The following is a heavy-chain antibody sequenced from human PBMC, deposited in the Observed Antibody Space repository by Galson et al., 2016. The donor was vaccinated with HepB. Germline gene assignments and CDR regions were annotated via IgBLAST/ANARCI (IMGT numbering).Heavy chain of an antibody. Sequence: SLRLSCAASGFTFSHYAMGWVRQAPGKGLEWVSSISSSGGSTSYVDSVKGRFTISRDNSKNTLFLQMNSLRAEDTALYYCAKEGYCSGGSCFSGYFDY. CDR2: ISSSGGST. V-gene: IGHV3-23*01. D-gene: IGHD2-15*01. J-gene: IGHJ4*03. CDR1: GFTFSHYA. CDR3: AKEGYCSGGSCFSGYFDY.